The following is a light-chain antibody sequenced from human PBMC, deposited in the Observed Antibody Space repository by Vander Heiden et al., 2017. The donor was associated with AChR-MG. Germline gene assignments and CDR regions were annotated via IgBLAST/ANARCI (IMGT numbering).Light chain of an antibody. J-gene: IGLJ2*01. V-gene: IGLV3-1*01. CDR2: EDK. CDR1: RLENKY. Sequence: SYELTQPPSLSVSPGQTANIPCSGDRLENKYVCWYQQKPGQSPLLVMYEDKRRPSGIPERFFGSNSGNTATLTISETQAMDEADYYCQAWDSSTVVFGGGTKLTVL. CDR3: QAWDSSTVV.